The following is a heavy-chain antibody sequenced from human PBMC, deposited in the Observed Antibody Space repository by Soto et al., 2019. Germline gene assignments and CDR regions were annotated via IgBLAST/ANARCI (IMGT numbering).Heavy chain of an antibody. Sequence: SETLSLTCSVSGGSISGSYWSWIRQSPGKGLEWLGYVYYTGSTNYSPSLRSRVSISVDTSKNEFSLRLSSVTAADTAVYFCARSVAVPGAHIDYWGQGTQLTVSS. CDR1: GGSISGSY. CDR2: VYYTGST. CDR3: ARSVAVPGAHIDY. J-gene: IGHJ4*02. V-gene: IGHV4-59*01. D-gene: IGHD6-19*01.